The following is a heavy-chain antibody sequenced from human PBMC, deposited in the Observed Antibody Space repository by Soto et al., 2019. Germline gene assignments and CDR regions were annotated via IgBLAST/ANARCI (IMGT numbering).Heavy chain of an antibody. J-gene: IGHJ4*02. D-gene: IGHD3-22*01. CDR1: GYTFTSYY. V-gene: IGHV1-46*01. Sequence: QVQLVQSGAEVKKPGASVKVSCKASGYTFTSYYMHWVRQAPGQGLEWMGIINPSGGSTSYAQNFQGRVTMTRDTSTSTVYMELSSLRSEDTAAYYCASSGSSGYYRGRVPDWGQGTLVTVSS. CDR3: ASSGSSGYYRGRVPD. CDR2: INPSGGST.